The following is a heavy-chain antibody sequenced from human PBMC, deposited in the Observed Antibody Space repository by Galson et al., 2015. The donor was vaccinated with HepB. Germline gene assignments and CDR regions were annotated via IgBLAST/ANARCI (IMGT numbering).Heavy chain of an antibody. Sequence: SLRLSCAASGFTFSSYSMNWVRQAPGKGLEWVLSISSSSSYIYYADSVKGRFTISRDNAKNSQYLQMNSLKAEDTAVYYCARFNWNDGSRWGQGTLVTVSS. CDR1: GFTFSSYS. D-gene: IGHD1-20*01. CDR2: ISSSSSYI. CDR3: ARFNWNDGSR. J-gene: IGHJ4*02. V-gene: IGHV3-21*01.